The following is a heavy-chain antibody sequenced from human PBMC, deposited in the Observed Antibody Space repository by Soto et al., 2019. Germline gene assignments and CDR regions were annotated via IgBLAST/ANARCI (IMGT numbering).Heavy chain of an antibody. CDR3: ARDQGGWLQLRAFDI. CDR1: GFTFSSYA. CDR2: ISYDGSNK. J-gene: IGHJ3*02. V-gene: IGHV3-30-3*01. D-gene: IGHD5-12*01. Sequence: GGSLRLSCAASGFTFSSYAMHWVRQAPGKGLEWVAVISYDGSNKYYADSVKGRFTISRDNSKNTLYLQMNSLRAEDTAVYYCARDQGGWLQLRAFDIWGQGTMVTVSS.